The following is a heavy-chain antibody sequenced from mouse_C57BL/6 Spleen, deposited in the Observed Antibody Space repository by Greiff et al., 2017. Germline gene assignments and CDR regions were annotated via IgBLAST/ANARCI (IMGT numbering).Heavy chain of an antibody. Sequence: QVQLQQPGAELVRPGTSVKLSCKASGYTFTSYWMHWVKQRPGQGLEWIGVIDPSDSSTNYNQKFKGKATLTVDTSSSTAYMQLSSLTSEDSAVYYCARGDGYAWFACWGQGTLVTVSA. CDR2: IDPSDSST. CDR1: GYTFTSYW. D-gene: IGHD2-3*01. V-gene: IGHV1-59*01. CDR3: ARGDGYAWFAC. J-gene: IGHJ3*01.